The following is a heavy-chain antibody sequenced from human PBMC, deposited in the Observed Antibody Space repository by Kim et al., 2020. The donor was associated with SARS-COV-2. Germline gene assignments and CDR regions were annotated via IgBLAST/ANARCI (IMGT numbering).Heavy chain of an antibody. D-gene: IGHD3-22*01. CDR3: ARESRRAHSSRLRRAFDI. V-gene: IGHV4-30-4*01. Sequence: SETLSLTCTVSGGSISSGDYYWSWIRQPPGKGLEWIGYIYYSGSTYYNPSLKSRVTISVDTSKNQFSLKLSSVTAADTAVYYCARESRRAHSSRLRRAFDIWGQGTMVTVSS. CDR1: GGSISSGDYY. J-gene: IGHJ3*02. CDR2: IYYSGST.